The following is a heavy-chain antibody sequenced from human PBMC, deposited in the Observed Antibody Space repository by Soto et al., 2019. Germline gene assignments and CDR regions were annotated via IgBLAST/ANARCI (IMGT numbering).Heavy chain of an antibody. CDR2: INAGNGNT. CDR1: GYTFTSYA. CDR3: ARGPGGPDGPGDY. J-gene: IGHJ4*02. Sequence: QVQLVQSGAEVKKPGASVKVSCKASGYTFTSYAMHWVRQAPEQRLEWMGWINAGNGNTKYSQKFQGRATITRDTSASTAYMELSSLRSEDTAVYYCARGPGGPDGPGDYWGQGTLVTVSS. D-gene: IGHD2-15*01. V-gene: IGHV1-3*01.